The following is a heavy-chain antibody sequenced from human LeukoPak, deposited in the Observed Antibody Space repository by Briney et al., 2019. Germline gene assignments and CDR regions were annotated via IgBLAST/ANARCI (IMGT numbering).Heavy chain of an antibody. CDR3: AKKTSYCAGDCYPYYFDH. D-gene: IGHD2-21*02. CDR2: ITGSGGST. V-gene: IGHV3-23*01. Sequence: GSLRLSCATSGFAFSSYTMGWVRQAPGKGLEWVSAITGSGGSTYYADSVKGRFTISRDNSKNTLYLQMNSLRADDTAVYYCAKKTSYCAGDCYPYYFDHWGQGTLVTVSS. J-gene: IGHJ4*02. CDR1: GFAFSSYT.